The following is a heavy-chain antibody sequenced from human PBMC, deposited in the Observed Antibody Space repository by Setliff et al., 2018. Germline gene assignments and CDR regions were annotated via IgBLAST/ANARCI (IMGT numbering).Heavy chain of an antibody. CDR1: GGTFSTYG. J-gene: IGHJ6*03. V-gene: IGHV1-69*05. CDR3: AREGVDARSSTDYRYYMDV. Sequence: KVSCKASGGTFSTYGISWVRQAPGQGLEWMGGTIPIFGTTNYAQKFQGRVTIITDESTNTAYMELSSLRSEDTAVYYCAREGVDARSSTDYRYYMDVWGKGTTVTVSS. CDR2: TIPIFGTT. D-gene: IGHD2-8*01.